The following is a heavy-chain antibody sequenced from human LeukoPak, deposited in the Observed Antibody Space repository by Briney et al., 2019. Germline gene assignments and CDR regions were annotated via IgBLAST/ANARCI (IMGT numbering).Heavy chain of an antibody. J-gene: IGHJ6*02. D-gene: IGHD2/OR15-2a*01. Sequence: GGSLRLSCAASGFTFDDYGMSWVRQAPGKGLEWVSGINWNGGSTGYADSVKGRFTISRDNAKNSLYLQMNSLRAEDTALYHCASLISNYGMDVWGQGTTVTVSS. CDR1: GFTFDDYG. CDR3: ASLISNYGMDV. CDR2: INWNGGST. V-gene: IGHV3-20*01.